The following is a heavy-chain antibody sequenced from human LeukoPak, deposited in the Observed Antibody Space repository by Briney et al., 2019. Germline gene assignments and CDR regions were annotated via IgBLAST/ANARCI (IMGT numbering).Heavy chain of an antibody. CDR2: ISGSGGST. V-gene: IGHV3-23*01. Sequence: GGSLRLSCAASGFTFSSYGMHWVRQAPGKGLEWVSAISGSGGSTYYADSVKGRFTISRDNSKNTLYLQMNSLRAEDTAVYYCAKPYYYGSGSYEAAFDIWGQGTMVTVSS. D-gene: IGHD3-10*01. CDR3: AKPYYYGSGSYEAAFDI. CDR1: GFTFSSYG. J-gene: IGHJ3*02.